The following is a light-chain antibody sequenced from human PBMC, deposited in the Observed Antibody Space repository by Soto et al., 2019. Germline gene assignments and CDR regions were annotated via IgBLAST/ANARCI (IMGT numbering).Light chain of an antibody. CDR2: KVS. V-gene: IGLV2-14*01. J-gene: IGLJ1*01. CDR3: SSYIGSSPLTDV. CDR1: NSDVGGYDY. Sequence: QSALTQPASVSGAPGQSITISCTGTNSDVGGYDYVSWYQQHPGKAPKLLIFKVSNRPSGVSNCFSGSKSGKTAALTISGVQPEDEDDYYCSSYIGSSPLTDVFGTGTQLTVL.